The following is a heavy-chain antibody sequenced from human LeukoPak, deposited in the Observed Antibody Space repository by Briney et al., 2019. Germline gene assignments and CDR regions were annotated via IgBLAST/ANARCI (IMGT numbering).Heavy chain of an antibody. CDR2: ISAYNGNT. V-gene: IGHV1-18*01. J-gene: IGHJ5*02. D-gene: IGHD4-17*01. CDR3: AREGGFGDYWFDP. Sequence: GSSVKVSCKASGGTFSSYAISWVRQAPGQGLEWMGWISAYNGNTNYAQKLQGRVTMTTDTSTSTAYMELRSLRSDDTAVYYCAREGGFGDYWFDPWGQGTLVTVSS. CDR1: GGTFSSYA.